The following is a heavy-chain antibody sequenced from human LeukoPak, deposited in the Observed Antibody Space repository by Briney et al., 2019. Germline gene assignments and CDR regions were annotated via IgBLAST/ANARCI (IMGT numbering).Heavy chain of an antibody. Sequence: SGGSLRLSCAASGFTFSSYWLSWVRQAPGKGLEWVANIKQDGSEKYYVDSVKGRFTISRDNAKNSQYLQMNSLRAEDTAVYYCAREGSGWYQDYWGQGTLVTVSS. CDR2: IKQDGSEK. J-gene: IGHJ4*02. D-gene: IGHD6-19*01. CDR1: GFTFSSYW. V-gene: IGHV3-7*03. CDR3: AREGSGWYQDY.